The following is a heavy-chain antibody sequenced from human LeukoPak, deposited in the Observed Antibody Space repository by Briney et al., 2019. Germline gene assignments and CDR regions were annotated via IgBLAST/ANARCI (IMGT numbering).Heavy chain of an antibody. CDR3: AREGPRLGITWWFDP. CDR2: IIPIFGTA. CDR1: GGTFSSYA. J-gene: IGHJ5*02. D-gene: IGHD7-27*01. V-gene: IGHV1-69*05. Sequence: SVKVSCKASGGTFSSYAISWVRQAPGQGLEWMGGIIPIFGTANYAQKFQGRVTITTDESTSTAYMELSSLRSEDTAVYYCAREGPRLGITWWFDPWGQGTLVTVSS.